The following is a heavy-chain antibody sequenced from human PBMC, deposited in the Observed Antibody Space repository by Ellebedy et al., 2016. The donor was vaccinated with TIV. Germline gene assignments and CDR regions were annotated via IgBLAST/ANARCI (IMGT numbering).Heavy chain of an antibody. CDR3: ATDLRIFGVVIGGMDV. J-gene: IGHJ6*02. CDR2: FDPEDGET. D-gene: IGHD3-3*01. V-gene: IGHV1-24*01. Sequence: ASVKVSXKVSRYTLTELSMHWVRQAPGKGLEWMGGFDPEDGETIYAQKFQGRVTMTEDTSTDTAYMELSSLRSEDTAVYYCATDLRIFGVVIGGMDVWGQGTTVTVSS. CDR1: RYTLTELS.